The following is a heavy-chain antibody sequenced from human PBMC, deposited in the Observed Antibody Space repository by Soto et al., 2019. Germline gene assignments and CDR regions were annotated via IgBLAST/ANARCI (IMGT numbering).Heavy chain of an antibody. Sequence: QVQLVQSGAEEKKPGASVKVSCKASGYTFTRYAMHWVRQAPGQRLEWMGWINAGNGNTKYSQKFQGRVTITRDTAASTAYMEPSSLRSEDTGVYYCARVSGWYFLDYWGQGTLVTVSS. CDR3: ARVSGWYFLDY. D-gene: IGHD6-19*01. V-gene: IGHV1-3*05. CDR2: INAGNGNT. CDR1: GYTFTRYA. J-gene: IGHJ4*02.